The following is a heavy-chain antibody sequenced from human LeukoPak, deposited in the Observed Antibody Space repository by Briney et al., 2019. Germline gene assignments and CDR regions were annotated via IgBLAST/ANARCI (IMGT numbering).Heavy chain of an antibody. Sequence: PSETLSLTCAVSGDSISSDYWSWVRQPPGKGLEWIGRIYTSGSTKYNPSLKSRVTISVDTSKNQFSLKLSSVTAADTAVYYCARIYCGGDCRGYYYHYYMDVWGKGTTVTISS. J-gene: IGHJ6*03. CDR2: IYTSGST. D-gene: IGHD2-21*02. CDR3: ARIYCGGDCRGYYYHYYMDV. CDR1: GDSISSDY. V-gene: IGHV4-4*08.